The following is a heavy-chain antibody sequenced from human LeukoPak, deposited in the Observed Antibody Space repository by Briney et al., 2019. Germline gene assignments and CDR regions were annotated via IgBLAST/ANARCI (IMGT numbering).Heavy chain of an antibody. D-gene: IGHD1-26*01. V-gene: IGHV1-2*06. Sequence: ASVKVSCKASGYTFTGYYMHWVRQAPGQGLEWMGRINPNSGGTNYAQKFQGRVTMTRDTSISTAYMELSRLRSDDTAVYYCAKAAGATIPLDYWGRGTLVTVSS. J-gene: IGHJ4*02. CDR2: INPNSGGT. CDR3: AKAAGATIPLDY. CDR1: GYTFTGYY.